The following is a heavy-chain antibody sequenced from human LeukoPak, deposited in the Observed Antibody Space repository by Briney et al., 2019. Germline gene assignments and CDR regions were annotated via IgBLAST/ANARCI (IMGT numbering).Heavy chain of an antibody. CDR2: IYYSGNT. V-gene: IGHV4-39*01. CDR1: GGSISSSSYF. Sequence: SETLSLTCTVSGGSISSSSYFWGWIRQPPGEGLECIASIYYSGNTFYNLSLKSRVTISIDTSKNQFSLKLSSVTAADTAVYYCARHITKRSSSGWFDPWGQGTLVTVS. J-gene: IGHJ5*02. CDR3: ARHITKRSSSGWFDP. D-gene: IGHD3-10*01.